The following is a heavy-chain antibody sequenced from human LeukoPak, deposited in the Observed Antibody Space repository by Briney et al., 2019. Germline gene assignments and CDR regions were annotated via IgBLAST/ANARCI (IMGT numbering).Heavy chain of an antibody. J-gene: IGHJ4*02. V-gene: IGHV4-61*01. CDR1: GGSVSSGSYY. Sequence: SETLSLTCTVSGGSVSSGSYYWSWIRQPPGKGLEWIGYIYYSGSTNYNPSLKSRVTISVDTSKNQFSLKLSSVTAADTAVYYCARLMVRGVISSPVHYWGQGTLVTVSS. D-gene: IGHD3-10*01. CDR2: IYYSGST. CDR3: ARLMVRGVISSPVHY.